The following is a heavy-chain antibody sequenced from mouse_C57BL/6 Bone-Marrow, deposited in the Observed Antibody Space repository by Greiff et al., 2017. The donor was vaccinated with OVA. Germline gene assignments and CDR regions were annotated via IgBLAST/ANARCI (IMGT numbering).Heavy chain of an antibody. J-gene: IGHJ2*01. CDR2: IYPGGGDT. Sequence: QVQLQQSGPELVKPGASVKISCKASGYAFSSSWMNWVKQRPGKGLEWIGRIYPGGGDTNYNGKFKGKATLTADKSSSTAYMQLSSLTSEDSAVSFCARNGGVFDYWGQGTTLTVSS. CDR1: GYAFSSSW. CDR3: ARNGGVFDY. V-gene: IGHV1-82*01.